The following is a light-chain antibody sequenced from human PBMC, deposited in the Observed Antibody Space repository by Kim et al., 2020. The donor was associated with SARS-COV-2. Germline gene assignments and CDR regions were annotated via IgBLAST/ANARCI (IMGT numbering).Light chain of an antibody. J-gene: IGLJ2*01. CDR1: SRGVGGYNF. Sequence: GQQLPRSCTGTSRGVGGYNFVSWYQQHPGKAPKLMIYDVSNRPSGVSNRFSGSKSDNTASLIISGLQAEDEADYYCSSYTSSHTVVFGGGTQLTVL. CDR2: DVS. CDR3: SSYTSSHTVV. V-gene: IGLV2-14*04.